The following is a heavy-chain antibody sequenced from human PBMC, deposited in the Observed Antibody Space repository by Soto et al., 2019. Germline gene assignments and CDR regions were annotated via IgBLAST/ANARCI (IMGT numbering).Heavy chain of an antibody. J-gene: IGHJ4*02. CDR3: TTRSRAYCSGGSCYYY. CDR2: IKSRTDGGTT. D-gene: IGHD2-15*01. Sequence: PGGSLRLSCAASGFTFTYAWMNWVRQAPGKGLEWVGRIKSRTDGGTTDYGAPVKGRFTISRDDPKNTLYLQMDSLQTEDTAIYYCTTRSRAYCSGGSCYYYWGQGTLVTVSS. CDR1: GFTFTYAW. V-gene: IGHV3-15*01.